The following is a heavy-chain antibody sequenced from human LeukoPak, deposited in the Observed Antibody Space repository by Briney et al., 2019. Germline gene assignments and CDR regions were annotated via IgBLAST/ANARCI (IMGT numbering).Heavy chain of an antibody. Sequence: GGSLRLSCAASGFTLSNAWMSWVRQAPGKGLEWVANIKQDGSEKYYVDSVKGRFTISRDNAKNSLYLQMNSLRAEDTAVYYCARDLMTTVTTCFDYWGQGTLVTVSS. CDR3: ARDLMTTVTTCFDY. D-gene: IGHD4-17*01. V-gene: IGHV3-7*01. CDR2: IKQDGSEK. J-gene: IGHJ4*02. CDR1: GFTLSNAW.